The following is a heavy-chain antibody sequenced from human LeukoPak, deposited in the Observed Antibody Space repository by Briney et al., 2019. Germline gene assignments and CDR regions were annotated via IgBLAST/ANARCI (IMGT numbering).Heavy chain of an antibody. J-gene: IGHJ4*02. CDR1: GGSISSYY. D-gene: IGHD1-26*01. CDR2: IYYSGST. Sequence: SETLSLTCTVSGGSISSYYWSWIRQPPGKGLEWIGYIYYSGSTNYNPSLKSRVTISVDTSKNQFSLKLSSVTAADTAVYYCARWSGGDFDYWGQGTPVAVSS. V-gene: IGHV4-59*01. CDR3: ARWSGGDFDY.